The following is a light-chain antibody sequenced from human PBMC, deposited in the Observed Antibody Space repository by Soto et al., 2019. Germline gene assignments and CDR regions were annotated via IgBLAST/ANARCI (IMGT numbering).Light chain of an antibody. V-gene: IGLV2-14*01. J-gene: IGLJ1*01. Sequence: QSLLTQPAYVSGSPGQSVTISCTGTISDVGGYNYVSWYQQYPGKAPKLMIYEVSNRPSGVSNRFSGSTSGNTASLTISGLQAEDEADYYCRSYTSSSTSVFGTGDKVTVL. CDR2: EVS. CDR3: RSYTSSSTSV. CDR1: ISDVGGYNY.